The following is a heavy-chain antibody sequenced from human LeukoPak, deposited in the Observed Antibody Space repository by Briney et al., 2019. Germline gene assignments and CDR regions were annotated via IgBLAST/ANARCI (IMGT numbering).Heavy chain of an antibody. J-gene: IGHJ4*02. CDR3: ARADSSSWRL. Sequence: SETLSLTCAVYGGSFSGYYWSWIRQPPGKGLEWFGEINHRGSTNYNPSLKSRVTISVDTSKNQFSLKLSSVTAADTAVYYCARADSSSWRLWGQGTLVTVSS. V-gene: IGHV4-34*01. CDR2: INHRGST. D-gene: IGHD6-13*01. CDR1: GGSFSGYY.